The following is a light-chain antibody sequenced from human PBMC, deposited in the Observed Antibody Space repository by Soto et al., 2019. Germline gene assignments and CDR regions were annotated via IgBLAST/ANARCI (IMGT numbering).Light chain of an antibody. Sequence: QSALTQPASVSGSSGQSITISCTGTSSDVGSYNLVSWHQQHPGKAPKLIIYEGDKRPSGVSNRFSGSKSGNTASLTISGLQAEDEADYCCCSYSYGSTLVFGGGTKVTVL. CDR3: CSYSYGSTLV. CDR1: SSDVGSYNL. CDR2: EGD. J-gene: IGLJ2*01. V-gene: IGLV2-23*01.